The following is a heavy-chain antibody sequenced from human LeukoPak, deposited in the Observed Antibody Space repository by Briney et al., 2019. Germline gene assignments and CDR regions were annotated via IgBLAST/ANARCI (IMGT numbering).Heavy chain of an antibody. V-gene: IGHV3-23*01. J-gene: IGHJ4*02. CDR1: GITFSTFA. CDR3: AKTLVTTTYYFDY. D-gene: IGHD5-12*01. Sequence: GGPLILSCAASGITFSTFAMSWVRQAPGEGLEWVSSISGSGGSTYCADSVKGRFTISRDNSKNTLYLQMNSLRAEDTAVYYCAKTLVTTTYYFDYWGQGTLVTVSS. CDR2: ISGSGGST.